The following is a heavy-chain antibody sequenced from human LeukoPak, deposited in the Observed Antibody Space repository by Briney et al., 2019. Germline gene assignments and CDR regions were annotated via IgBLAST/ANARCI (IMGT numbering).Heavy chain of an antibody. CDR2: MNPNSGDT. J-gene: IGHJ4*02. V-gene: IGHV1-2*02. CDR3: ARRPINCIITNCYVDY. Sequence: GASVKVSCKASGYSFTGYYIHWVRQAPGQGLEWMGWMNPNSGDTSYAREFQDRVTMTRDTSLSTAYMELSRLRSDDTAVYFCARRPINCIITNCYVDYWGQGTLVTVSS. D-gene: IGHD2-2*01. CDR1: GYSFTGYY.